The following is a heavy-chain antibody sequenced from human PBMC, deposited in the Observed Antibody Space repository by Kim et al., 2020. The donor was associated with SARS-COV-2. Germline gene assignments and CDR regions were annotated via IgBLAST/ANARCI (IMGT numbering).Heavy chain of an antibody. CDR3: ARDPGYDSSGYWRGCAFDI. CDR1: GFTFSSYA. J-gene: IGHJ3*02. Sequence: GGSLRLSCAASGFTFSSYAMHWVRQAPGKGLEWVAVISYDGINKYYADSVKGRFTISRDNSKNTLYLQMNSLRAEDTAVYYCARDPGYDSSGYWRGCAFDIWGQGTRVTVSS. D-gene: IGHD3-22*01. V-gene: IGHV3-30-3*01. CDR2: ISYDGINK.